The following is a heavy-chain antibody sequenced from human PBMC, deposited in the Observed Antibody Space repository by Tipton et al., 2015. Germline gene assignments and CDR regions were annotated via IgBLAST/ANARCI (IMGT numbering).Heavy chain of an antibody. Sequence: TLSLTCTVSGGSFNDYYWSWIRQSPGEGLEWIGYISYTETSHYNPSLKSRVTISVDTSKNQVFLNLTSVTAADTAVYYCARDLEHGMDVWGQGTTVTVSS. V-gene: IGHV4-59*01. J-gene: IGHJ6*02. CDR3: ARDLEHGMDV. CDR2: ISYTETS. D-gene: IGHD5-24*01. CDR1: GGSFNDYY.